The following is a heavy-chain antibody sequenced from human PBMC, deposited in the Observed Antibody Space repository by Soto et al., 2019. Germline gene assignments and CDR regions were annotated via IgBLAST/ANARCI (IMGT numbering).Heavy chain of an antibody. V-gene: IGHV3-23*01. CDR3: TTGPSMVRGVDY. Sequence: GGSLRLSCAASGFTFSSYAMSWVRQAPGKGMEWVAAISGSGGSTYYADSVKGRFTISRENSKNTLYLQMNSLRAEDAAVYYCTTGPSMVRGVDYWGQGTLVTVSS. D-gene: IGHD3-10*01. J-gene: IGHJ4*02. CDR1: GFTFSSYA. CDR2: ISGSGGST.